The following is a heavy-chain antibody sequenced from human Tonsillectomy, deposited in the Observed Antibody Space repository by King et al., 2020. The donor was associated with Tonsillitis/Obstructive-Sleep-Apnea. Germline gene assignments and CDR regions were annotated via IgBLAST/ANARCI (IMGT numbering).Heavy chain of an antibody. D-gene: IGHD2-21*02. CDR1: GFTFSKYG. Sequence: VQLVESGGGVVQPGRPQRLSCAASGFTFSKYGMNWVRQAPGKGLEWVALIWYDGSNKYYADSVKGRFTISRDNSKNTLYLQMNNLRAEDTALYYCASSLCGGDCNRDYWGQGTLVTVSS. V-gene: IGHV3-33*01. CDR3: ASSLCGGDCNRDY. J-gene: IGHJ4*02. CDR2: IWYDGSNK.